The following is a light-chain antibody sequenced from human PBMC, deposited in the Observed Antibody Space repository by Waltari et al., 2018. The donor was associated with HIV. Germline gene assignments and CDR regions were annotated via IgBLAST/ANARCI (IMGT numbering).Light chain of an antibody. CDR3: QSYDTSLSASV. V-gene: IGLV1-40*01. J-gene: IGLJ1*01. CDR2: DNT. CDR1: SSNIGAGYD. Sequence: QSVLTQPPSVSGAPGQRVTISCTGSSSNIGAGYDVHWYPQLPGRAPKLLIYDNTNRPSGVPDRFSGSKSGTSAALAITGLQAVDETDYYCQSYDTSLSASVFGTGTKVTVL.